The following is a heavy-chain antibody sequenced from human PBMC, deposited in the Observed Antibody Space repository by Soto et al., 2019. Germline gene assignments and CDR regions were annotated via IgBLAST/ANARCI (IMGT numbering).Heavy chain of an antibody. CDR1: GYTFTSYY. D-gene: IGHD3-10*01. J-gene: IGHJ6*02. CDR3: ARPHGSGSYYYYYGMDV. CDR2: INPSGGST. V-gene: IGHV1-46*01. Sequence: ASVKVSCKASGYTFTSYYMHWVRQAPGQGLEWMGIINPSGGSTSYAQKFQGRVTMTRDTSTSTVYMELSSLRSEDTAVYYCARPHGSGSYYYYYGMDVWGQGTTVTVSS.